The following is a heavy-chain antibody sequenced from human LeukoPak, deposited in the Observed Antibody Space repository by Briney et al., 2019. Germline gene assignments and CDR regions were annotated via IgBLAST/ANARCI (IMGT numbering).Heavy chain of an antibody. V-gene: IGHV3-23*01. CDR1: GFTFRSYA. J-gene: IGHJ4*02. CDR3: AKDPKTTVTTGGLFDY. CDR2: ISGSSGST. Sequence: GGSLRLSCAASGFTFRSYAMTWVRQAPGKGLEWVSGISGSSGSTYYADSVKGRFTISRDNSKNTLYLQMNSLRAEDTAVYYCAKDPKTTVTTGGLFDYWGQGTLATVSS. D-gene: IGHD4-17*01.